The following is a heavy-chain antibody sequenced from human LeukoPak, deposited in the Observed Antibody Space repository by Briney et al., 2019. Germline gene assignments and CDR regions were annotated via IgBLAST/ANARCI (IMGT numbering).Heavy chain of an antibody. CDR3: AKVSVCFGCYFDY. J-gene: IGHJ4*02. V-gene: IGHV3-23*01. D-gene: IGHD3-16*01. Sequence: GGSLRPSCEASGSAFGTHGLPGVRQAPGRGLDGVATINGAGDHTVYAETVKGRFTISRDNSKNMLYLQMNTLRAEDTAIYSCAKVSVCFGCYFDYWGQGVLVTVSS. CDR2: INGAGDHT. CDR1: GSAFGTHG.